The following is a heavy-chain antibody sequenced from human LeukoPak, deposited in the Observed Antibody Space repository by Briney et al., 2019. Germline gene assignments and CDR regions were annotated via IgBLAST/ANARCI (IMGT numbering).Heavy chain of an antibody. CDR3: TSHTVTTDY. CDR2: IRSKANSYAT. V-gene: IGHV3-73*01. J-gene: IGHJ4*02. CDR1: GFTFSGSA. Sequence: GGSLRLSCAASGFTFSGSAMHWVCQASGKGLEWVGRIRSKANSYATAYAASVKGRFTISRDDSKNTAYLQMNSLKTEDTAVYYCTSHTVTTDYWGQGTLVTVSS. D-gene: IGHD4-17*01.